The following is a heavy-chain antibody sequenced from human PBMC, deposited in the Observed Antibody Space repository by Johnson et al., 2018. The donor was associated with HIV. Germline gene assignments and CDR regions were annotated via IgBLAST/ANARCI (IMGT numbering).Heavy chain of an antibody. CDR3: AREGPYSSRWGAFDI. D-gene: IGHD6-13*01. CDR1: GFTFNSYA. Sequence: VQLVESGGGVVQPGRSLRLSCAASGFTFNSYAMSWVRQGPGKGLEWVAAISGSGGSTYYADSVKGRFTISRDNSRNTLYLQMKSLRAEDTAVYYCAREGPYSSRWGAFDIWGQGTMVTVSS. V-gene: IGHV3-23*04. CDR2: ISGSGGST. J-gene: IGHJ3*02.